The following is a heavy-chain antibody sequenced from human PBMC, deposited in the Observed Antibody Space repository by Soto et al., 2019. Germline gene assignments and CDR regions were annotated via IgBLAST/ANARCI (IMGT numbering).Heavy chain of an antibody. J-gene: IGHJ6*03. CDR1: GFILSDCA. V-gene: IGHV3-48*01. CDR3: ARDLSWGSNWYYYMDV. CDR2: ISSSSRVI. Sequence: EVQLVESGGGLVQPGGSLRLSCATSGFILSDCAMNWVRQAPGKGREWVSYISSSSRVIDYADSVKGRFTVSRDNARNSLYLQMNSLRAEDTAVYYCARDLSWGSNWYYYMDVWGKGTTVTVSS. D-gene: IGHD7-27*01.